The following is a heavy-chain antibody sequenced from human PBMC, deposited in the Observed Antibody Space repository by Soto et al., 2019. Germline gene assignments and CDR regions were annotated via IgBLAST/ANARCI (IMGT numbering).Heavy chain of an antibody. V-gene: IGHV4-34*01. Sequence: QVQVQQWGAGLLKSSETLSLTCAVYGGSFSGYYWSWIRQSPGKGLEWIGEVNPTGSTKYNPSLNSRVTISVDTSKNQCSLNLNSVTAADTALYYCARSREQWLVDAFDIWGQGTMVTVSS. D-gene: IGHD6-19*01. CDR1: GGSFSGYY. CDR2: VNPTGST. J-gene: IGHJ3*02. CDR3: ARSREQWLVDAFDI.